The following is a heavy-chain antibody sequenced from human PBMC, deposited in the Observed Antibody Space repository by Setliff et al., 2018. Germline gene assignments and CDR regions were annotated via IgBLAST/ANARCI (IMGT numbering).Heavy chain of an antibody. CDR3: AKDRKNYYDSSGYPDAFDI. Sequence: GGSLRLSCAASGFTFSTYRMHWVRQAPGKGLEWVAVIWDDGVKKYHADSVKGRFIVSRDNSKNTMYLQLRSLRADDTAIYHCAKDRKNYYDSSGYPDAFDIWGQGTTVTVSS. J-gene: IGHJ3*02. CDR1: GFTFSTYR. CDR2: IWDDGVKK. V-gene: IGHV3-33*06. D-gene: IGHD3-22*01.